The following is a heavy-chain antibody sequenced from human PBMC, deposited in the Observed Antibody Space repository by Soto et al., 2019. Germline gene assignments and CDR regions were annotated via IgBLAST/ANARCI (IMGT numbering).Heavy chain of an antibody. CDR3: ARISVHSYDYIWGKHPLKYYFDY. V-gene: IGHV2-26*01. J-gene: IGHJ4*02. CDR1: GFSLSNARMG. CDR2: IFSNDEK. Sequence: QVTLKESGPVLVKPTETLTLTCTVSGFSLSNARMGVSWIRQPPGKALEWLAHIFSNDEKSYSTSLKSRLTISKDTSKSQVVLTMTNMDPVDTATYYCARISVHSYDYIWGKHPLKYYFDYWGQGTLVTVSS. D-gene: IGHD3-16*01.